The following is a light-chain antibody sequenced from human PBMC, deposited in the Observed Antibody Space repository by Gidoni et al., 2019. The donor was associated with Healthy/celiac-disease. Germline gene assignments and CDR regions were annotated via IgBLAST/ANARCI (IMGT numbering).Light chain of an antibody. CDR2: GAS. CDR3: HHYRSS. Sequence: EIVLTQSPGTLSLSPGERATLSCRASQSVSSSYLAWYQQKPGQAPRLLIYGASSRATGIPDRFSGSGSGTDFTLTISRLEPEDFAVYYCHHYRSSFGQGTKLEIK. V-gene: IGKV3-20*01. J-gene: IGKJ2*03. CDR1: QSVSSSY.